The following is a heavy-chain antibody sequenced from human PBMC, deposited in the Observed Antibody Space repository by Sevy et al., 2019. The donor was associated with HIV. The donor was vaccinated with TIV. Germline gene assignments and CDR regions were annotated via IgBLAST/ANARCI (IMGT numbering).Heavy chain of an antibody. V-gene: IGHV1-18*04. CDR3: ARKTMIVDFDY. D-gene: IGHD3-22*01. J-gene: IGHJ4*02. CDR1: GYTFSNYD. Sequence: ASVKVSCKTSGYTFSNYDVIWVRQAPGQGLEWMGWISASNDNTKYAQRLQGRVTMTTDTSSSTAYMELTSLRSDDTAVYYRARKTMIVDFDYWGQGTLVTVSS. CDR2: ISASNDNT.